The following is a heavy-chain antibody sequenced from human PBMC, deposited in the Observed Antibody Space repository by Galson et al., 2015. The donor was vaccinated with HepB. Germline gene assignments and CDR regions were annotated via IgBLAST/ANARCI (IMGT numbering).Heavy chain of an antibody. CDR1: GFIFYDYA. V-gene: IGHV3-9*01. D-gene: IGHD6-13*01. J-gene: IGHJ6*02. CDR3: ARAIAAADYYFYGMDV. CDR2: ISWNSGSI. Sequence: SLRLSCAASGFIFYDYAMHWVRQAPGKGLEWVSGISWNSGSIGYADSVKGRFTISRDNAKNSLYLQINSLRTEDTALYYCARAIAAADYYFYGMDVWGQGTTVTVSS.